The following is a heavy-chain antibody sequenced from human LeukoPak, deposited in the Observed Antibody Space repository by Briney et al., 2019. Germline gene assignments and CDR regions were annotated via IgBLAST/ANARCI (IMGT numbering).Heavy chain of an antibody. V-gene: IGHV2-5*01. CDR2: IYWNDDK. CDR1: EFLLRTSGVG. D-gene: IGHD5-18*01. Sequence: SGPTLVNLSKPCTQTCTFTEFLLRTSGVGVGWIRQPPGKALEWLALIYWNDDKRYSPSLQSRLTITKDSSKNQVVLTMTNMDPVDTATYCCAHSRSYGKFDYWGQGTLVTVSS. CDR3: AHSRSYGKFDY. J-gene: IGHJ4*02.